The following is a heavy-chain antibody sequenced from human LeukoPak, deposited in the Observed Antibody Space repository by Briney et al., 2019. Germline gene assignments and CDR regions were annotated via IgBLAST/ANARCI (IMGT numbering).Heavy chain of an antibody. V-gene: IGHV3-48*03. D-gene: IGHD3-10*02. CDR3: AELGITMIGGV. Sequence: GGSLRLSCAASGFIFTSYTMNWVRQAPGKGLEWVSYISSSGSTIYYADSVKGRFTISRDNAKNSLYLQMNSLRAEDTAVYYCAELGITMIGGVWGKGTTVTISS. J-gene: IGHJ6*04. CDR2: ISSSGSTI. CDR1: GFIFTSYT.